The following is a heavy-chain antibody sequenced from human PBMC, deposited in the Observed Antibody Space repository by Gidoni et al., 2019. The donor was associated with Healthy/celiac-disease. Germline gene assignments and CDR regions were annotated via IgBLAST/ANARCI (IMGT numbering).Heavy chain of an antibody. Sequence: QVQLQESGPGLVKPSGTLSLTCAVSGCSIRSSNWWSWVLQPPWKGLEWIGEIYHSGSTNYNPSLKSRVTIAVDKSKNQFSLKLSSVTAADTAVYYCARGVPYDSSGYWDYWGQGTLVTVSS. V-gene: IGHV4-4*02. CDR2: IYHSGST. CDR3: ARGVPYDSSGYWDY. D-gene: IGHD3-22*01. CDR1: GCSIRSSNW. J-gene: IGHJ4*02.